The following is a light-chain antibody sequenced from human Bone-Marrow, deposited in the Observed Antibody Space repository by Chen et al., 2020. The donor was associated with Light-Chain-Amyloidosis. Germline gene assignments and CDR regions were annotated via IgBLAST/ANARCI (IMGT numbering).Light chain of an antibody. CDR3: QSADSSGTYEVI. CDR2: RDT. V-gene: IGLV3-25*03. J-gene: IGLJ2*01. Sequence: SYELTQPPSVSVSPGQTARITFSGDDLPTNYADWYQQKPGQAPVLVIHRDTERPSGISERFSGYSSGTTATLTISGVQAEDEADYHCQSADSSGTYEVIFGGGTKLTVL. CDR1: DLPTNY.